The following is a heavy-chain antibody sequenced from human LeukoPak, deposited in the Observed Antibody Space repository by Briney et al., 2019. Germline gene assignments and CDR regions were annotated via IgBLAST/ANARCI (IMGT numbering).Heavy chain of an antibody. Sequence: GGSLRLSCAASGFTFSNFEMSWVRQAPGMGLEWVAYISRGSGDIYYADSVKGRFSISRDNAKNSLFLQMDSLRVEDTAVYYCAKVSGSGWHFDHWGQGTLVTVSS. CDR3: AKVSGSGWHFDH. J-gene: IGHJ4*02. CDR2: ISRGSGDI. D-gene: IGHD6-19*01. CDR1: GFTFSNFE. V-gene: IGHV3-48*03.